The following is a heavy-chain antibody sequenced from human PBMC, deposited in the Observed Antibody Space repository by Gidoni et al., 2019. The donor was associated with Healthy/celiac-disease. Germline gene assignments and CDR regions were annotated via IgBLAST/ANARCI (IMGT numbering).Heavy chain of an antibody. Sequence: QVQLVQSGAEVKTPGDSVKVSCKASGYTYTSYYMHWVRQAPGQGLKWMGIINPSGGSTSYAQKFQGRVTMTRDTSTSTVYMELSSLRSEDTAVYYCARGGRFPVVVPAATPRYGMDVWGQGTTVTVSS. J-gene: IGHJ6*02. CDR3: ARGGRFPVVVPAATPRYGMDV. D-gene: IGHD2-2*01. V-gene: IGHV1-46*01. CDR2: INPSGGST. CDR1: GYTYTSYY.